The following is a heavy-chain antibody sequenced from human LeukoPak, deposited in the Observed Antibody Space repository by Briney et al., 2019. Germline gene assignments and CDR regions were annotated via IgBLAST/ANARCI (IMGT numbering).Heavy chain of an antibody. V-gene: IGHV3-23*01. Sequence: PGGSLRLSCAASGFTFSSYAMSWVRQAPGKGLEWVSAISGSGGSTYYADSVKGRFTISRDNSKNTLYLQMNSLRAEDTAVYYCAKEIGDYYDSSGYGAFDIWGQGTMVTVSS. CDR1: GFTFSSYA. J-gene: IGHJ3*02. CDR2: ISGSGGST. D-gene: IGHD3-22*01. CDR3: AKEIGDYYDSSGYGAFDI.